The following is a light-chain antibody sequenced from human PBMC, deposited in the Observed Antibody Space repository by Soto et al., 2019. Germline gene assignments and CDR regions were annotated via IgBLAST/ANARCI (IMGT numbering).Light chain of an antibody. CDR2: EAS. J-gene: IGKJ4*01. CDR1: QGVSRY. Sequence: EIVLTQSPATLSLSPGERATLSCRASQGVSRYLAWYQQKTGQAPRLIIYEASSRATGIPARFSGGGSGTDFTLSISSLEPEDFAVYYCQQRSNWPLTFGGGTKVEIK. CDR3: QQRSNWPLT. V-gene: IGKV3-11*01.